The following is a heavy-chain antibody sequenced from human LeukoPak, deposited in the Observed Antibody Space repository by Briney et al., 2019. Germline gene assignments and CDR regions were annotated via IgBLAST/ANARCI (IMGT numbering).Heavy chain of an antibody. D-gene: IGHD3-22*01. CDR2: VSTNDGNT. J-gene: IGHJ4*02. CDR1: GYTFTNYH. V-gene: IGHV1-18*01. Sequence: ASVRVSCKASGYTFTNYHIAWVRQAPGQGLEWMGWVSTNDGNTVYAQRLQGRVTMTTDTSTSVAYMELRSLTSDDTAVYYCTRAPPGMTMMNEYWGQGTLVNVSS. CDR3: TRAPPGMTMMNEY.